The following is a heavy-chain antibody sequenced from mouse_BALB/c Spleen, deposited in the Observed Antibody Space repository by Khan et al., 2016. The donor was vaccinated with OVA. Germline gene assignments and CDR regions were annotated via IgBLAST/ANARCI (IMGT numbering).Heavy chain of an antibody. D-gene: IGHD2-1*01. J-gene: IGHJ3*01. V-gene: IGHV1S136*01. CDR2: INPYNDGT. CDR3: ALYSFGNTWFAY. CDR1: GYTFTSYV. Sequence: VQLQQPGPELVKPGASVKMSCKASGYTFTSYVIHWVKQKPGQGLEWIGIINPYNDGTKYNEKFKGKATLTSDKYSSTAYMEIRSLTSEDSAVYYCALYSFGNTWFAYWGQGTLVTVSA.